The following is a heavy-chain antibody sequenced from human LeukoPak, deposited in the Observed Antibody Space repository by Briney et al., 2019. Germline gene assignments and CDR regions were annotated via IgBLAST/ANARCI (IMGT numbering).Heavy chain of an antibody. CDR2: IIPIFGTA. D-gene: IGHD1-26*01. Sequence: SVKVSCKASGFNFTNYGISWVRQAPGQGLEWMGGIIPIFGTANYAQKFQGRVTITADKSTSTAYMELSSLRSEDTAVYYCATPALYSGSYVVYWGQGTLVTVSS. V-gene: IGHV1-69*06. J-gene: IGHJ4*02. CDR1: GFNFTNYG. CDR3: ATPALYSGSYVVY.